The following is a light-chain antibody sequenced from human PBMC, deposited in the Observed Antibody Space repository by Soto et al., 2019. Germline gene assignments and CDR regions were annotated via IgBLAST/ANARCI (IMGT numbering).Light chain of an antibody. CDR2: DAS. J-gene: IGKJ1*01. Sequence: EIVLTQSPVTLSLSPGERATLSCRASQSVSRYFAWYQQKPGQAPRLLIYDASNRATGVPARFSGSGSGTDFTLTISSLEPEDFAVYYCQQRSSWPVTFGQGTKVE. CDR1: QSVSRY. CDR3: QQRSSWPVT. V-gene: IGKV3-11*01.